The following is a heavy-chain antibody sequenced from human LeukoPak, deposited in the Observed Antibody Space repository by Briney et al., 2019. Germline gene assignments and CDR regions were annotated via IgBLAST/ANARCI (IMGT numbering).Heavy chain of an antibody. Sequence: ASVKVSCKASGYTFTSYDINWVRQATGQGLEWMGWMNPNSGNTGYAQKFQGRVTITRNTSISTAYMELSSLRSDDTAVYYCARHSRDYGGNSREHDYWGQGTLVTVSS. CDR1: GYTFTSYD. V-gene: IGHV1-8*03. D-gene: IGHD4-23*01. J-gene: IGHJ4*02. CDR2: MNPNSGNT. CDR3: ARHSRDYGGNSREHDY.